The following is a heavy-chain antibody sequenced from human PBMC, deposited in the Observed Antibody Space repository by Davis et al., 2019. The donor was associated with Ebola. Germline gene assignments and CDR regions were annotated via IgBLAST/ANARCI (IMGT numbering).Heavy chain of an antibody. CDR3: ARDRYSDGSGYFFEQSH. J-gene: IGHJ4*02. CDR1: AGTFNSYA. Sequence: ASVKVSCKASAGTFNSYAISWVRHAPGQGLEWMGWINVYNGNTNYAQKVQDRVTMTTDTSTRTAYMELRNLRSDDTAVYYCARDRYSDGSGYFFEQSHWGQGTLVTVSS. CDR2: INVYNGNT. V-gene: IGHV1-18*01. D-gene: IGHD3-22*01.